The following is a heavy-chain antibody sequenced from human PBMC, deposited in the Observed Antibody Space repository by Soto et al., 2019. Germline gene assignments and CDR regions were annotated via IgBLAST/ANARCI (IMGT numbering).Heavy chain of an antibody. CDR3: AREGQLGY. Sequence: ASVKVSCKTSGYTFSSYGYSWVRQAPGQGLEWIGWISGYNGNTNYAQRFQGRVTMTTDTSTSTAYMELRNLRSDDTAVYYCAREGQLGYWGQGTLVTVSS. D-gene: IGHD6-6*01. CDR2: ISGYNGNT. CDR1: GYTFSSYG. J-gene: IGHJ4*02. V-gene: IGHV1-18*01.